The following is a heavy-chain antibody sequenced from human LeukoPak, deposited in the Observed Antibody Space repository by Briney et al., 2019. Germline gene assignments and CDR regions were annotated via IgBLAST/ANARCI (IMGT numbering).Heavy chain of an antibody. CDR2: ISGSGGST. J-gene: IGHJ4*02. CDR1: GFTFSSYA. CDR3: AKALYSSSSPPEFDY. Sequence: PGGSLRLSCAASGFTFSSYAMSWVRQAPGKGLEWVSAISGSGGSTYYADSVKGRFTISRDNPKNTLHLQMNSLRAEDTAVYYCAKALYSSSSPPEFDYWGQGTLVTVSS. V-gene: IGHV3-23*01. D-gene: IGHD6-6*01.